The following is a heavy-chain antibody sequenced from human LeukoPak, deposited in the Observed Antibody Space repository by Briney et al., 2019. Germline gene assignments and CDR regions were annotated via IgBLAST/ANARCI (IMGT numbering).Heavy chain of an antibody. V-gene: IGHV4-59*08. J-gene: IGHJ6*03. Sequence: SSETLSLTCTVSGGTISSYYWSWIRQPPGKGLEWIGYIYYSGSTYYNPSLKSRVTISVDTSKNQFSLKLSSVTAADTAVYYCARSRGRFGVVDNYYYMDVWGKGTTVTVSS. CDR2: IYYSGST. D-gene: IGHD3-3*01. CDR3: ARSRGRFGVVDNYYYMDV. CDR1: GGTISSYY.